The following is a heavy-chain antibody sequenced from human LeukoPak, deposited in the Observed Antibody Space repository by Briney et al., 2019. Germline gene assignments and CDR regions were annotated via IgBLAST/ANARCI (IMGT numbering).Heavy chain of an antibody. J-gene: IGHJ6*03. V-gene: IGHV3-23*01. Sequence: PGGSLRLPCAASGFTFNNYAMSWVRQAPGMGLEWLSYVSGSGGATYYAASVKGRFTISRDNSKNTVYLQMGSLRAEDTAVYYCAKNRGGAYKYYMDVWGNGTTVTVSS. CDR1: GFTFNNYA. CDR2: VSGSGGAT. CDR3: AKNRGGAYKYYMDV. D-gene: IGHD1-26*01.